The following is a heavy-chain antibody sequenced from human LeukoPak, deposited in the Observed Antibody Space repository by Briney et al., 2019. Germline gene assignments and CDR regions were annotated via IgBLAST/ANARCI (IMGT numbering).Heavy chain of an antibody. V-gene: IGHV1-18*01. CDR1: GYTFTSYG. J-gene: IGHJ4*02. D-gene: IGHD3-10*02. CDR2: ISAYNGNT. CDR3: AREFPKFGESTPSDY. Sequence: ASVKVSCKASGYTFTSYGISWVRQAPGQGLEWMGWISAYNGNTNYAQKLQGRVTMTTDTSTSTAYMELRSLRSDDTAVYYCAREFPKFGESTPSDYWGQGTLVTVSS.